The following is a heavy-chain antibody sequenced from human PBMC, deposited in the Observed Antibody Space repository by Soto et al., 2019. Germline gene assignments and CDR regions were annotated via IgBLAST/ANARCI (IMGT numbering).Heavy chain of an antibody. V-gene: IGHV1-2*04. D-gene: IGHD6-13*01. J-gene: IGHJ3*02. CDR1: GYTFTGYY. CDR3: ARGPGGAAAGNDAFDI. Sequence: ASVKVSCKASGYTFTGYYMHWVRQAPGQGLEWMGWINPNSGGTNYAQKIQGWVTMTKDTSISTAYMKLSRLRTDDTAVYYCARGPGGAAAGNDAFDIWGQGTMVTVSS. CDR2: INPNSGGT.